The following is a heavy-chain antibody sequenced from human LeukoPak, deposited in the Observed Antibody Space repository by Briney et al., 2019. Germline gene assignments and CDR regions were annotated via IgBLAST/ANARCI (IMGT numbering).Heavy chain of an antibody. D-gene: IGHD6-19*01. CDR3: AHRRGESVRRAAVADGFDY. V-gene: IGHV2-5*01. Sequence: SGPTLVNPTQTLTLTCTFSGFSLSTSGVGVGWIRQPPGKALEWLALIYWNDDKRYSPSLKSRLTITKDTSKNQVVLTMTNMDPVDTATYYRAHRRGESVRRAAVADGFDYWGQGTLVTVSS. CDR1: GFSLSTSGVG. J-gene: IGHJ4*02. CDR2: IYWNDDK.